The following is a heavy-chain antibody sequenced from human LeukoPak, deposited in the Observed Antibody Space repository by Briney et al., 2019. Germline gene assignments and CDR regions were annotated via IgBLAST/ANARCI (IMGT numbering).Heavy chain of an antibody. Sequence: PSETLSLTCTVSGGSINKYYWSWIRQSPGKGLEWLGYVHDSAGTIYNPSLKSRVTISVGTSKTQFSLKVTSVTTADTAVYYCAKGRKDFDTNLGPFDSWGQGILSPSPQ. V-gene: IGHV4-59*01. J-gene: IGHJ4*02. D-gene: IGHD3-9*01. CDR2: VHDSAGT. CDR3: AKGRKDFDTNLGPFDS. CDR1: GGSINKYY.